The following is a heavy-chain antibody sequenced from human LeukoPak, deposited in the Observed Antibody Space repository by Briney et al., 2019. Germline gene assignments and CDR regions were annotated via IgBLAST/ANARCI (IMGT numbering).Heavy chain of an antibody. V-gene: IGHV7-4-1*02. J-gene: IGHJ4*02. CDR3: ARSNNDGDYLGVGFDY. CDR2: INTNTGNP. CDR1: GYAFINYA. Sequence: GASVKVSCKTSGYAFINYAINWVRQAPGQGLEWMGWINTNTGNPTYAQGFTGRFVFSSDTSVSTTYLQISSLETEDTAIYYCARSNNDGDYLGVGFDYWGQGALVTVSS. D-gene: IGHD4-17*01.